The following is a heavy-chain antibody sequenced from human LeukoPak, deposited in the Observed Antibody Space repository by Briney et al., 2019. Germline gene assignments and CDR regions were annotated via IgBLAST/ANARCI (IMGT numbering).Heavy chain of an antibody. Sequence: GSSVKVSCKASGGTFSSYAISWVRQAPGQELEWRGGIIPIFGTANYAQKFQGRVTITADKSTSTAYMELSSLRSEDTAVYYCARGRGRYSSGWYPYYYYGMDVWGKGTTVTVSS. J-gene: IGHJ6*04. D-gene: IGHD6-19*01. V-gene: IGHV1-69*06. CDR3: ARGRGRYSSGWYPYYYYGMDV. CDR2: IIPIFGTA. CDR1: GGTFSSYA.